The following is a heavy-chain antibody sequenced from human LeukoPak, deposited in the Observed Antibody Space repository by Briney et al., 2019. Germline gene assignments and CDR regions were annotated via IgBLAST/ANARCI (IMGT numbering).Heavy chain of an antibody. CDR2: INHSGST. Sequence: SETLSLTCAVYGGSFSGYYWSWIRQPPGKGLEWIGEINHSGSTNYNPSLKSRVTISVDTSKNQFSLKLSSVTAADTAVYYCARLGYCSSTSCYKVGDYWGQGTLVTVSS. V-gene: IGHV4-34*01. CDR3: ARLGYCSSTSCYKVGDY. CDR1: GGSFSGYY. D-gene: IGHD2-2*01. J-gene: IGHJ4*02.